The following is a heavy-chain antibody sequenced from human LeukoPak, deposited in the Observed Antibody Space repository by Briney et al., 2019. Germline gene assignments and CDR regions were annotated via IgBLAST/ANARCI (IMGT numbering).Heavy chain of an antibody. D-gene: IGHD6-19*01. CDR1: GFTFSSYA. V-gene: IGHV3-30-3*01. CDR2: ISCDGSNK. J-gene: IGHJ4*02. Sequence: PGGSLRLSCAASGFTFSSYAMHWVRQAPGKGLEWVAVISCDGSNKYYADSVKGRFTISRDNSKNTLYLQMNSLRAEDTAVYYCARATDFVAAAGETQPGIAVAGHDYWGQGTLVTVSS. CDR3: ARATDFVAAAGETQPGIAVAGHDY.